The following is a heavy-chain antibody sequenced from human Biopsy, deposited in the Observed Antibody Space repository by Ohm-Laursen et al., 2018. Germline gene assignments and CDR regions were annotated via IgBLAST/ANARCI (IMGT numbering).Heavy chain of an antibody. CDR2: VSHSGST. V-gene: IGHV4-34*01. Sequence: GTLSLTWAVSGGSFSGYYWSWIRQTPGKGLEGIGEVSHSGSTNYNPSLKSRFTISVDTSKNQFSLNLSFVTAADTAVYYCARLTGDYIWGNWRINHDPFDIWDQGTSVTVSS. CDR3: ARLTGDYIWGNWRINHDPFDI. D-gene: IGHD3-16*01. CDR1: GGSFSGYY. J-gene: IGHJ3*02.